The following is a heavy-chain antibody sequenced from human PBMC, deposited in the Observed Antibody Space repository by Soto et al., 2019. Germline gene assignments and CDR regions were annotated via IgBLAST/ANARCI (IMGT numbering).Heavy chain of an antibody. CDR2: ISHGGIT. J-gene: IGHJ4*02. Sequence: QVQLQESGPGLVEPSGTLSLSCSVSSGSITINTWWHWVRQPPGKGLEWIGEISHGGITNYNPYLKSRVSISVDKSKHQFSLRLNSVTAADTAIYYCIRNLESWGQGTLVSVSS. CDR3: IRNLES. V-gene: IGHV4-4*02. CDR1: SGSITINTW.